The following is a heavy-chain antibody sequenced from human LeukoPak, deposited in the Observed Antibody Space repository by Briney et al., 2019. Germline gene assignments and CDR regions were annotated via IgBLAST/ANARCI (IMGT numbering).Heavy chain of an antibody. CDR2: IYPGDSDT. V-gene: IGHV5-51*01. J-gene: IGHJ6*03. Sequence: GESLKISRKGSGYSFTSYWIGWVRQMPGKGLEWMGIIYPGDSDTRYSPSFQGQVTISADKSISTAYLQWSSLKASDTAMYYCARQVRTGYDILTGRGYYYMDVWGKGTTVTVSS. CDR1: GYSFTSYW. CDR3: ARQVRTGYDILTGRGYYYMDV. D-gene: IGHD3-9*01.